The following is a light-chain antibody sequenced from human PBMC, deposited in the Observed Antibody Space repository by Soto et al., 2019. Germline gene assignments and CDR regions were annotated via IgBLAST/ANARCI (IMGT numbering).Light chain of an antibody. CDR1: QSVGSN. J-gene: IGKJ4*01. CDR3: QQYHNWPPFT. V-gene: IGKV3-15*01. CDR2: GAS. Sequence: EIVMTQSPATLSVSPRERATLSCRASQSVGSNFAWYQQKPGQAPRLLIYGASTRATGVAARFSGSGSGTEFTLTITSLQSEDFAIYYCQQYHNWPPFTFGGGTKVEIK.